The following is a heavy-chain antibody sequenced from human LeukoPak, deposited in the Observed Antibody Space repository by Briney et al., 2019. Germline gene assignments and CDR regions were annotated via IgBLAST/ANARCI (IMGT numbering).Heavy chain of an antibody. Sequence: SETLSLTCTVSGYSISSGYYWGWIRQPPGKGLEWIGSIYHSGSTYYNPSLKSRVTISVDTSKNQFSLKLSSVTAADTAVYYCARVNYGDYQQDYWGQGTLVTVSS. CDR3: ARVNYGDYQQDY. D-gene: IGHD4-17*01. V-gene: IGHV4-38-2*02. J-gene: IGHJ4*02. CDR1: GYSISSGYY. CDR2: IYHSGST.